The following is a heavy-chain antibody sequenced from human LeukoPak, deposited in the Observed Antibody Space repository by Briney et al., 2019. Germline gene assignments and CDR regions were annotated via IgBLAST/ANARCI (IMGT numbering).Heavy chain of an antibody. CDR2: VSGSGGNT. J-gene: IGHJ4*02. CDR1: GFTFTNSA. Sequence: GGSLRLSCAASGFTFTNSAMAWVRQAPGKGLEWVSTVSGSGGNTYYADSVKGRFTISRDNSENTLYLQMNSLRAQDTAVYYCAKSLAVPGSPDYWGQGTLVTVSS. D-gene: IGHD6-19*01. V-gene: IGHV3-23*01. CDR3: AKSLAVPGSPDY.